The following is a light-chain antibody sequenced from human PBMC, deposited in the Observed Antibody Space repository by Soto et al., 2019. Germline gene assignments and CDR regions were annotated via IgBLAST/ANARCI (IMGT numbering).Light chain of an antibody. V-gene: IGLV2-11*01. CDR1: NSDAGGYNY. J-gene: IGLJ1*01. CDR3: GSYAGTI. CDR2: DVS. Sequence: QSVLTQPRSVSGSPGQSVTISCTGANSDAGGYNYVSWYQQHPGKAPKLMIYDVSKRPSGVPDRFSGSKSGNTASLTISGLQAEDEAVYYCGSYAGTIFGIGTKVTVL.